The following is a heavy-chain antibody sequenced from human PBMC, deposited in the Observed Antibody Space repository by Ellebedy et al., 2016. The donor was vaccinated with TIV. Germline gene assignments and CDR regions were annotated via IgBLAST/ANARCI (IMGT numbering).Heavy chain of an antibody. CDR1: GFTFSSYW. D-gene: IGHD6-19*01. Sequence: PGGSLRLSCAASGFTFSSYWMHWVRQAPGKGLVWVSRIDRDGSTITYADSVKGRFTVSRDNAKNTLYLQMNSLRAEDTAVYYCARDHYSNGDYWGQGTLVTVSS. CDR3: ARDHYSNGDY. V-gene: IGHV3-74*01. CDR2: IDRDGSTI. J-gene: IGHJ4*02.